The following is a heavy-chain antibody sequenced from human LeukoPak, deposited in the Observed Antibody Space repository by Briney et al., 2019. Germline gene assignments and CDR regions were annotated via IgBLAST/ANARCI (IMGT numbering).Heavy chain of an antibody. D-gene: IGHD6-13*01. CDR3: TTDRGVAAAGTGGY. V-gene: IGHV3-15*01. J-gene: IGHJ4*02. CDR2: XXSXTDXGTT. Sequence: GGSLRLSCAXXGXXXXXAXXXXXXXAXXXXLXXVXXXXSXTDXGTTXYAAPVXGRXTXSRDDSKNTLYLQMNSLKTEDTAVYYCTTDRGVAAAGTGGYWGQGTLVTVSS. CDR1: GXXXXXAX.